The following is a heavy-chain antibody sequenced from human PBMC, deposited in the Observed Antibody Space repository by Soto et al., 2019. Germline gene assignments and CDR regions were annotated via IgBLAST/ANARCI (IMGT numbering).Heavy chain of an antibody. V-gene: IGHV4-61*01. J-gene: IGHJ4*02. CDR2: IYYTGST. CDR3: ARGRIEGGRNFGY. CDR1: GGSVTSGNYY. Sequence: SETLSLTCTVSGGSVTSGNYYWNWIRQPPGKGLEWIGYIYYTGSTNYNPSLGSRVTISVDTSKNQFSLKLSSVTAADTAVYYCARGRIEGGRNFGYWGQGTLVTVSA. D-gene: IGHD1-26*01.